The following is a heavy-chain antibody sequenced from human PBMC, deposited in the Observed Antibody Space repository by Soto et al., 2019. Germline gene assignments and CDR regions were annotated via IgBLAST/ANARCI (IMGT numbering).Heavy chain of an antibody. J-gene: IGHJ6*02. CDR1: GFTFTSSA. Sequence: SVKVSCKAAGFTFTSSAVQWVRQARGQGLEWIGWIVVGSGNTNYAQKFQERVTITRDMSTSTAYMELSSLRSEDTAVYYCAEDLVTGTTRYYYYGMDVWGQGTTVTSP. D-gene: IGHD1-7*01. CDR2: IVVGSGNT. CDR3: AEDLVTGTTRYYYYGMDV. V-gene: IGHV1-58*01.